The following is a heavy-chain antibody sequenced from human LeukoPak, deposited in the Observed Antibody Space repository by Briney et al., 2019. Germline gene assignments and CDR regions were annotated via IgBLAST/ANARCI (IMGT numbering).Heavy chain of an antibody. CDR1: GFTFSSYW. CDR3: AGVGLYYGGYEEYYYYYYMDV. CDR2: IKQDGSEK. Sequence: GGSLRLSCAASGFTFSSYWMTWVRQAPGKGLEWVANIKQDGSEKYYVDSVKGRFTISRDNAKNSLYLQMNSLRAEDTAVYYCAGVGLYYGGYEEYYYYYYMDVWGKGTTVTVSS. D-gene: IGHD4-17*01. J-gene: IGHJ6*03. V-gene: IGHV3-7*01.